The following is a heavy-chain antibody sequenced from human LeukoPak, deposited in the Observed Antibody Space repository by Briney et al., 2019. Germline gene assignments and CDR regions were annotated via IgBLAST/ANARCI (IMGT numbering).Heavy chain of an antibody. CDR3: TGGGTGWYSDY. CDR2: ISYDGSNK. Sequence: GGSLRLSCAASGFTFSSYAMHWVRQAPGKGLEWVAVISYDGSNKYYADSVKGRFTISRDNAKNTPYLQMNSLGGEVTAIYYCTGGGTGWYSDYWGQGTLVTVSS. CDR1: GFTFSSYA. D-gene: IGHD6-19*01. V-gene: IGHV3-30-3*01. J-gene: IGHJ4*02.